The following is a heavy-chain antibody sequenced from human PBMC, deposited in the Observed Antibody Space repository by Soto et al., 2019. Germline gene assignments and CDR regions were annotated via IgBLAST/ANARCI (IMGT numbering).Heavy chain of an antibody. V-gene: IGHV1-69*13. Sequence: GASXKVSCKASGGTFSSYAISWVRQAPGQWLEWIGGIIPIFGTANYAQKFQGRVTITADESTSTAYMELSSLRSEDTAVYYCARIRGSGSYSTLDYYYYYGMDVWGQGTTVTVSS. CDR1: GGTFSSYA. J-gene: IGHJ6*02. CDR2: IIPIFGTA. D-gene: IGHD3-10*01. CDR3: ARIRGSGSYSTLDYYYYYGMDV.